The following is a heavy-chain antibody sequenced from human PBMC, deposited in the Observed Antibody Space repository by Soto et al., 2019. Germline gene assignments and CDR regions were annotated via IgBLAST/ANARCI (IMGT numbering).Heavy chain of an antibody. CDR1: GYTFTVYS. Sequence: ASVKVSCKASGYTFTVYSIHWVRQAPGQRLEWMGWINAGNGNTKYSQKFQGRVTITRDTSASTAYMELSSLRSEDTAVYYCACFTADCYGMDFRAQGTTVPVSS. J-gene: IGHJ6*02. CDR3: ACFTADCYGMDF. CDR2: INAGNGNT. V-gene: IGHV1-3*01.